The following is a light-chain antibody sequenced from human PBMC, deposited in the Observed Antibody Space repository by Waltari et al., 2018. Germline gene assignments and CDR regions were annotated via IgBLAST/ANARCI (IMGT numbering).Light chain of an antibody. V-gene: IGKV1-39*01. CDR1: QSLRRY. CDR3: QQSYSTLLT. J-gene: IGKJ4*01. CDR2: AAS. Sequence: DIHITQSPSSLSASLGDRVTITCRSSQSLRRYLTWYHQKPAKAPKLLIYAASSLQSGVPSRFSGSGSGTDFTLTISSLQPEDFATYDCQQSYSTLLTFGGGTK.